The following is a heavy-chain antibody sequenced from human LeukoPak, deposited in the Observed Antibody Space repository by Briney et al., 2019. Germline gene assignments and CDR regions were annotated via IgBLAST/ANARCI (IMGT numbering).Heavy chain of an antibody. D-gene: IGHD2-2*01. CDR3: ARRGYCSSTSCQDAFDI. V-gene: IGHV5-51*01. Sequence: GESLKISCKGSGYSFTSYWIGWVRQMPGEGLEGMGIIYPGDSDTRYSPSFQGQVTISADTSISTAYLQWSSLKASDTAMYYCARRGYCSSTSCQDAFDIWGQGTMVTVSS. CDR2: IYPGDSDT. J-gene: IGHJ3*02. CDR1: GYSFTSYW.